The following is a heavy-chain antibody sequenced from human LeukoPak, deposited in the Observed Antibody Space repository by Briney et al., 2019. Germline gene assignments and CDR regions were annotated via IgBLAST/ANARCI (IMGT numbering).Heavy chain of an antibody. CDR3: TTVVWGSGYYYFDH. Sequence: GGSLRLSCAASGFTFRNAWMSWVRQAPGKGLEWVGRIKSKTDGGTTDYVAPVKGRFTISRDDSKNTLYLQMNRLKPEDTAVYYCTTVVWGSGYYYFDHWGQGTLVTVSS. CDR2: IKSKTDGGTT. CDR1: GFTFRNAW. V-gene: IGHV3-15*01. J-gene: IGHJ4*02. D-gene: IGHD3-22*01.